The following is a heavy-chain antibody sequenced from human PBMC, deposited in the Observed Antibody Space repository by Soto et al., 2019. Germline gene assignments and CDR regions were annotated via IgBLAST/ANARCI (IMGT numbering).Heavy chain of an antibody. J-gene: IGHJ5*02. CDR1: GGSISSYY. CDR2: IYYSGST. Sequence: PSETLSLTCTVSGGSISSYYWSWIRQPPGKGLEWIGYIYYSGSTNYNPSLKSRVTISVDTSKNQFSLKLSSVTAADTAVYYCARAIAAAGLGGFDPWGQGTLVTVSS. D-gene: IGHD6-13*01. V-gene: IGHV4-59*01. CDR3: ARAIAAAGLGGFDP.